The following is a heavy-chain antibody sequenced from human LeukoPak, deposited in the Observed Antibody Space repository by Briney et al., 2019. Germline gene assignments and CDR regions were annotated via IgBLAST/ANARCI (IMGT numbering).Heavy chain of an antibody. Sequence: GESLKISCKGSGYSFSSYWIGWVRQMPGKGLEWMGIIYPGDSDARYSPSFQGQITISADKSISTAYLQWSSLKASDTAIYYCARRQDADYALGHWGQGTLVTVSS. J-gene: IGHJ4*02. CDR3: ARRQDADYALGH. D-gene: IGHD4-17*01. CDR2: IYPGDSDA. V-gene: IGHV5-51*01. CDR1: GYSFSSYW.